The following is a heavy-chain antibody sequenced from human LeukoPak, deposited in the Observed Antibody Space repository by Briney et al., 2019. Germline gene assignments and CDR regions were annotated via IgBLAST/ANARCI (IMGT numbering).Heavy chain of an antibody. CDR1: GFSLSSKW. Sequence: GGSLRLSCVASGFSLSSKWMSWVRQAPGKGLEWVANIKQDSSEIHYVDSVKGRFTISRENAKNSLYLQMNNLGAEDTAVYYCAREGRYSGCEYWGQGTLVTVSS. J-gene: IGHJ4*02. D-gene: IGHD6-19*01. CDR2: IKQDSSEI. V-gene: IGHV3-7*01. CDR3: AREGRYSGCEY.